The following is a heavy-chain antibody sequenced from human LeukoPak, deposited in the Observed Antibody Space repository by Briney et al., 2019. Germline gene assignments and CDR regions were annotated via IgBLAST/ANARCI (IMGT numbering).Heavy chain of an antibody. CDR3: ARARAKVPAAMGPGY. J-gene: IGHJ4*02. D-gene: IGHD2-2*01. V-gene: IGHV1-69*05. Sequence: VKVSCKASGGTFSSYAISWVRQAPGQGLEWMGGIIPIFGTANYAQKFQGRVTITTDESTSTAYMELSRLRSDDTAVYYCARARAKVPAAMGPGYWGQGTLVTVSS. CDR2: IIPIFGTA. CDR1: GGTFSSYA.